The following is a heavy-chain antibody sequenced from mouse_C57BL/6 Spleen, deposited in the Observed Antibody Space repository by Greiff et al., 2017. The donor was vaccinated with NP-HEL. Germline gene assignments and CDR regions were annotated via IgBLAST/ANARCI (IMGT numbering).Heavy chain of an antibody. CDR3: ARGRTGTGYFDY. D-gene: IGHD4-1*01. CDR2: ISYDGSN. V-gene: IGHV3-6*01. CDR1: GYSITSGYY. J-gene: IGHJ2*01. Sequence: EVQLQESGPGLVKPSQSLSLTCSVTGYSITSGYYWNWIRQFPGNKLEWMGYISYDGSNNYNPSLKNRISITRDTSKNQFFLKLNSVTTEDTATYYCARGRTGTGYFDYWGQGTTLTVSS.